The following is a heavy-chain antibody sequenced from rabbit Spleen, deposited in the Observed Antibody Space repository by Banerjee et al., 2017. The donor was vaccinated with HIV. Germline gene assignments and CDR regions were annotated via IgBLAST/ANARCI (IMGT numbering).Heavy chain of an antibody. D-gene: IGHD8-1*01. J-gene: IGHJ6*01. CDR1: GFDFSRYG. CDR2: IYISSGNT. CDR3: ARDTGSSFSSYGMDL. V-gene: IGHV1S47*01. Sequence: EQLVESGGGLVQPGGSLKLSCKASGFDFSRYGVSWVRQAPGKGLELIACIYISSGNTWYASWVNGRFTISRSTSLNTVTLQMTSLTVADTATYFCARDTGSSFSSYGMDLWGPGTLVTVS.